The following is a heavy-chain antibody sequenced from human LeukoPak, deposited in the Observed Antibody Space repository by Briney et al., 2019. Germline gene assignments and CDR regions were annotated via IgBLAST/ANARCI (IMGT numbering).Heavy chain of an antibody. J-gene: IGHJ6*03. CDR1: GGSISSGGYY. V-gene: IGHV4-31*03. CDR2: IYYSGST. Sequence: SETLSLTCTVSGGSISSGGYYWSWIRQHPGKGLEWIGCIYYSGSTYYNPSLKSRVTISVDTSKNQFSLKLSSVTAADTAVYYCARARPHYDFWSGYGGYMDVWGKGATVTVSS. CDR3: ARARPHYDFWSGYGGYMDV. D-gene: IGHD3-3*01.